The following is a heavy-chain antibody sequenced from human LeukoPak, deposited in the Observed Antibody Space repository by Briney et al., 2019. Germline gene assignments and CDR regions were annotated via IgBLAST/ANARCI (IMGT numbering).Heavy chain of an antibody. CDR1: RFTFSSYW. V-gene: IGHV3-7*01. CDR2: IKQDGSEK. Sequence: PGGSLRLSCAASRFTFSSYWMSWVRQAPGKGLEWVANIKQDGSEKYYVDSVKGRFTTSRDNAKNSLYLQMNSLRAEDTAVYYCARDGEYSTLGAFDIWGQGTMVTVSS. D-gene: IGHD6-13*01. J-gene: IGHJ3*02. CDR3: ARDGEYSTLGAFDI.